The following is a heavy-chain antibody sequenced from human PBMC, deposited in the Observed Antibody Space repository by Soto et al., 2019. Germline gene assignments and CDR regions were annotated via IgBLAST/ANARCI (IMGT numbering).Heavy chain of an antibody. CDR3: AKAAQPITMVRGVLDYYYGMDV. Sequence: GGSLRLSCAASGFTFSSYGMHWVRQAPGKGLEWVAVISYDGSNKYYADSVKGRFTISRDNSKNTLYLQMNSLRAEDTAVYYCAKAAQPITMVRGVLDYYYGMDVWGQGTTVTVSS. CDR1: GFTFSSYG. D-gene: IGHD3-10*01. J-gene: IGHJ6*02. V-gene: IGHV3-30*18. CDR2: ISYDGSNK.